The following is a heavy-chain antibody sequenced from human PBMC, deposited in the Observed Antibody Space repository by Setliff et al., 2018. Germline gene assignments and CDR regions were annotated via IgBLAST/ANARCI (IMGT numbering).Heavy chain of an antibody. J-gene: IGHJ5*02. CDR1: GYTFRQSI. D-gene: IGHD2-8*01. CDR3: ERLVRYCTATACQRTSGDDL. Sequence: ASVKVSCKASGYTFRQSIVSWVRQAPGQGLEWLGWIGVYSGNTYSAQRFQGRVSLTTDESKNTAYLELRGLRSDDTAVYYCERLVRYCTATACQRTSGDDLWGQGTLVTVSS. CDR2: IGVYSGNT. V-gene: IGHV1-18*01.